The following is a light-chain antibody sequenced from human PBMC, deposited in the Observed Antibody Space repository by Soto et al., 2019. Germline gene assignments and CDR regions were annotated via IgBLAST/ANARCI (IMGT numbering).Light chain of an antibody. CDR2: DVS. V-gene: IGLV2-14*03. CDR3: SSYTTNSPYV. CDR1: SSDVGGYNY. J-gene: IGLJ1*01. Sequence: QSALTQPASVSGSPGQSITISCTGTSSDVGGYNYVSWYQQHPGKAPKLMIYDVSDWPSGVSNRFSGSKSGNTASLTISGLQAEDEADYYCSSYTTNSPYVFGTGTKLTVL.